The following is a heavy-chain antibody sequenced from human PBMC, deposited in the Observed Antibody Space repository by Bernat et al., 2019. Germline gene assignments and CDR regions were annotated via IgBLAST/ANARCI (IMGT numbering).Heavy chain of an antibody. D-gene: IGHD3-10*01. J-gene: IGHJ4*02. V-gene: IGHV3-48*01. CDR2: ISSSSSTI. CDR1: GFTFSSYS. Sequence: EVQLVESGGGLVQPGGSLIPSCAASGFTFSSYSMNWVRQAPGKGPVWVSYISSSSSTIYYADPVKGRFTISRDNAKNSLYLQMNSLRAEDTAVYYCAGGPVRCGELLGVASDYWGQGTLVTVSS. CDR3: AGGPVRCGELLGVASDY.